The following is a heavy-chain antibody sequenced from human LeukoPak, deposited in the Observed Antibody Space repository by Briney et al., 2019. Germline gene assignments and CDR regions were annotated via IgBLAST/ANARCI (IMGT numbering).Heavy chain of an antibody. Sequence: PGGSLRLSCAASGFSFSTYGMHWVRQAPGKGLEWIAYIGSSGNYINYSDSVRGRFTISRDNAENSMSLHMNSLRADDTAVYYCARIRDSRVPFDYWGQGAQVTVSS. CDR3: ARIRDSRVPFDY. J-gene: IGHJ4*02. CDR1: GFSFSTYG. V-gene: IGHV3-21*05. CDR2: IGSSGNYI. D-gene: IGHD2/OR15-2a*01.